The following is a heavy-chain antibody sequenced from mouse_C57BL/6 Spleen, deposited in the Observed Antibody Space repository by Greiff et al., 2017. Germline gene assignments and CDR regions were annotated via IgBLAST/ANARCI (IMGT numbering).Heavy chain of an antibody. D-gene: IGHD1-1*02. CDR2: ICTSYGDA. CDR3: ARRVDFGYFDY. V-gene: IGHV1-67*01. J-gene: IGHJ2*01. CDR1: GYTFTDYS. Sequence: QVQLQQSGPELVRPGVSVKMSCKGSGYTFTDYSMHWVKQRHAKSLEWIGVICTSYGDASYNQKFKDKATMTVDKSARTAYMELGRLTSEDSAVYYCARRVDFGYFDYWGQGTTLTVSS.